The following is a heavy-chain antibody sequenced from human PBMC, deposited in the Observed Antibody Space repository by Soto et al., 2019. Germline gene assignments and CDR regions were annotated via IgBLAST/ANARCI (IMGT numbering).Heavy chain of an antibody. Sequence: EVQLLESGGGLVQPGGSLRLSCAASGLMFTDYAMSWVRQAPGKGLEWVASISSSGSSIYYADSVKGRFTISRDNSKNTLYLQMNSLRPEDMAIYYCAKVSDVDWLFWWGQGTLVTVSS. CDR3: AKVSDVDWLFW. V-gene: IGHV3-23*01. J-gene: IGHJ4*02. CDR2: ISSSGSSI. CDR1: GLMFTDYA. D-gene: IGHD3-9*01.